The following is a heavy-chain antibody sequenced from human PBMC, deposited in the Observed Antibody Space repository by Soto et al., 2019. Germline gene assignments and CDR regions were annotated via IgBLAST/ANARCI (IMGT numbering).Heavy chain of an antibody. CDR3: ARGKHRWLQLWYFDL. CDR2: IIPIFGTA. CDR1: GGTFSSYT. V-gene: IGHV1-69*12. J-gene: IGHJ2*01. Sequence: QVQLVQSGAEVKKPGSSVTVSCKASGGTFSSYTISWVRQAPGQGLEWMGGIIPIFGTANYAQKFQGSVTITADESTSKAYMELSSMRSEDTAVYYCARGKHRWLQLWYFDLWGRGTLVTVSS. D-gene: IGHD5-12*01.